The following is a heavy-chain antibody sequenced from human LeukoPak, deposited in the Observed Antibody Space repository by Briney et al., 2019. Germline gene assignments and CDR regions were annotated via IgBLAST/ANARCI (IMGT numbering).Heavy chain of an antibody. CDR3: ARHGKYSSSWFPNNWFDP. Sequence: ASVKVSCKASGYTFTGYYMHWVRQAPGQGLEWMGWINTNTGNPTYAQGFTGRFVFSLDTSVSTAYLQISSLKAEDTAVYYCARHGKYSSSWFPNNWFDPWGQGTLVTVSS. V-gene: IGHV7-4-1*02. D-gene: IGHD6-13*01. J-gene: IGHJ5*02. CDR2: INTNTGNP. CDR1: GYTFTGYY.